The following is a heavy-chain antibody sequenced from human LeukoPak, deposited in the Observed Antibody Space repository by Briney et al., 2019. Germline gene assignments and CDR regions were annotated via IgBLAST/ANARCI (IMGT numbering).Heavy chain of an antibody. Sequence: GGSLSLSCAASGFTISTYWMSWVRQAPGNVLEWGANKKQDGSKKYYVDSVKGRFTISRYNPKNSLSLQMNSLRAEETDVYYCASRAHFWSGPGGWGQGTLVTVSS. CDR3: ASRAHFWSGPGG. CDR2: KKQDGSKK. J-gene: IGHJ4*02. V-gene: IGHV3-7*01. D-gene: IGHD3-3*02. CDR1: GFTISTYW.